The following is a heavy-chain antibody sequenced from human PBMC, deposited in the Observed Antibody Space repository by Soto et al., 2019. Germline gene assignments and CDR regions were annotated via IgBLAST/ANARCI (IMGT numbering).Heavy chain of an antibody. J-gene: IGHJ4*02. D-gene: IGHD2-2*01. V-gene: IGHV4-4*02. CDR3: ASLPATSDFDY. CDR2: IYHSGST. Sequence: TSETLSLTCAVSGGSIRSSNWWSWVRQPPGKGLEWIGEIYHSGSTNYNPSLKSRVTISVDKSKNQFSLKLSSVTAADTAVYYCASLPATSDFDYWGQGTLVTVSS. CDR1: GGSIRSSNW.